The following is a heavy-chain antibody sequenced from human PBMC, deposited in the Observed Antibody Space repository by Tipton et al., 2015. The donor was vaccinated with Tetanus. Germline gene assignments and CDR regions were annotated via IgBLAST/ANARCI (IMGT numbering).Heavy chain of an antibody. J-gene: IGHJ4*02. CDR1: GFTFSGYA. Sequence: SPRLSCATSGFTFSGYAMSWVRQAPGKGLEWVSMISGNGRRTIYADSVKGRFTTSRDSSENTLYLQMDSLRAEDTAVYYCARDGSYGGTLISDYWGQGTQVTVSS. V-gene: IGHV3-23*01. CDR3: ARDGSYGGTLISDY. D-gene: IGHD4-23*01. CDR2: ISGNGRRT.